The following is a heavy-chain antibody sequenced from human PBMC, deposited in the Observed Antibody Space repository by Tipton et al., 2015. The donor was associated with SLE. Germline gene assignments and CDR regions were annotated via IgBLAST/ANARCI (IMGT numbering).Heavy chain of an antibody. CDR1: GFTFSDYY. J-gene: IGHJ4*02. CDR2: ISSSGSTI. Sequence: GSLRLSCAASGFTFSDYYTSWIRQAPGKGLEWVSYISSSGSTIYYADSVKGRFTISRDNAKNSLYLQMNSLRAEDTAVYYCARDDSSGYYLYYFDYWGQGTLVTVSS. D-gene: IGHD3-22*01. CDR3: ARDDSSGYYLYYFDY. V-gene: IGHV3-11*04.